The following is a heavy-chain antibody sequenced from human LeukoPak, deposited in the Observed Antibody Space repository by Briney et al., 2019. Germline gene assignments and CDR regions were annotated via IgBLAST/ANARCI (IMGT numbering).Heavy chain of an antibody. CDR1: GFTFSSYA. D-gene: IGHD6-13*01. J-gene: IGHJ4*02. Sequence: PGGSLRLSCAASGFTFSSYAMHWVRQAPGKGLEWVSAISGSGGSTYYADSVKGRFTISRDNSKNTLYLQMNSLRAEDTAVYYCAKESRIAAAGTPGGVDYWGQGTLVTVSS. CDR2: ISGSGGST. CDR3: AKESRIAAAGTPGGVDY. V-gene: IGHV3-23*01.